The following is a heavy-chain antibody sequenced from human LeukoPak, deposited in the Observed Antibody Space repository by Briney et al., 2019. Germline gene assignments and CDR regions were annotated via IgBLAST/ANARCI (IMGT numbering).Heavy chain of an antibody. D-gene: IGHD1-14*01. CDR3: ARLVSRITTYFDY. Sequence: GGSLRLSCAASGFTFSSYWMSWVRQAPGKGLEWVANIKQDGSEKYYVDSVKGRFTISRDNAKNSLYLQMNSLRAEDTAVYYCARLVSRITTYFDYWGQGTLVTVSS. CDR1: GFTFSSYW. J-gene: IGHJ4*02. V-gene: IGHV3-7*01. CDR2: IKQDGSEK.